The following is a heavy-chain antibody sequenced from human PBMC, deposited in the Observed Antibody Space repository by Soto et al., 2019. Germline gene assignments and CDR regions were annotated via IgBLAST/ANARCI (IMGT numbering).Heavy chain of an antibody. J-gene: IGHJ5*02. CDR3: ARHPSDFWFDP. CDR2: IYYSGST. D-gene: IGHD2-21*02. Sequence: SETLSLTCTVSGGSISSSRYFWGWIRQPPGKGLEWIGSIYYSGSTYYNPSLKSRVTVSVDTSKNQFSLKLSSVTAADTAVYYCARHPSDFWFDPWGQGTLVTVSS. CDR1: GGSISSSRYF. V-gene: IGHV4-39*01.